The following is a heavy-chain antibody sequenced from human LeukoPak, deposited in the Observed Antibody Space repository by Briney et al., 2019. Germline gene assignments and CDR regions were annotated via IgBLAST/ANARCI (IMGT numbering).Heavy chain of an antibody. CDR1: GVSFIGYY. CDR2: INHSGST. CDR3: ARGGTGTFLDI. V-gene: IGHV4-34*01. Sequence: PSETLSLTRAVYGVSFIGYYWSWIRQPPGKGLEWIGEINHSGSTNYNPSLKSRVTTSLDTSKNQFSLKLSSVTAADTAVYYCARGGTGTFLDIWGQGTMVTVSS. D-gene: IGHD1-7*01. J-gene: IGHJ3*02.